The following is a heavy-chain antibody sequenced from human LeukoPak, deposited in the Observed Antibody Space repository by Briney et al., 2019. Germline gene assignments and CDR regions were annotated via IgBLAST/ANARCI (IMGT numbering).Heavy chain of an antibody. Sequence: PGGSLRLSCATSGFTFSSYWMSWVRQAPGKGLEWVANIKQDGSEKYYADSVKGRFTISRDNSKNTLYLQMNSLRAEDTAVYYCAKLAAAGFDYWGQGTLVTVSS. CDR3: AKLAAAGFDY. V-gene: IGHV3-7*01. CDR2: IKQDGSEK. J-gene: IGHJ4*02. CDR1: GFTFSSYW. D-gene: IGHD6-13*01.